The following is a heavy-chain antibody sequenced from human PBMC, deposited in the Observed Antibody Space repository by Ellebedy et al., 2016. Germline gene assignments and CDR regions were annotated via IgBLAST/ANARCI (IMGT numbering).Heavy chain of an antibody. D-gene: IGHD3-9*01. V-gene: IGHV3-15*01. J-gene: IGHJ4*02. Sequence: GGSLRLXXAASGFTFSNAWMSWVRQAPGKGLEWVGRIKSKPNGGTTDYAAPVKGRFTISRDDSKNTLYLQMNSLKTEDTAVYYCTTPTDLGHYDICDYWGQGTLVTVSS. CDR2: IKSKPNGGTT. CDR3: TTPTDLGHYDICDY. CDR1: GFTFSNAW.